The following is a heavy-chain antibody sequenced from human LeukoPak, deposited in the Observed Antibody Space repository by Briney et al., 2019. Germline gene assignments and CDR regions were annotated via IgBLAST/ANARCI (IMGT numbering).Heavy chain of an antibody. CDR1: GFPFSRYS. Sequence: PGRSLRLSCAASGFPFSRYSMEWVRQAPGKGLEWLAMLSYDGSNTYYADSVQGRFTISRDNSKNTLFLQMDSLRAEDTAVYYCAKDNWGTPTGVDGFDIWGQGTMVTVSS. D-gene: IGHD7-27*01. V-gene: IGHV3-30-3*01. CDR2: LSYDGSNT. CDR3: AKDNWGTPTGVDGFDI. J-gene: IGHJ3*02.